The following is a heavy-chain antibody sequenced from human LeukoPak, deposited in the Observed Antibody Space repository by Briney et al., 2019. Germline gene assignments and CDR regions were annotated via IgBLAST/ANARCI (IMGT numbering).Heavy chain of an antibody. J-gene: IGHJ5*02. CDR2: IWYDGSNK. CDR1: GFTFSSYA. CDR3: ARDMGIAAAGIRA. Sequence: GGSLRLSCAASGFTFSSYAMYWVRQAPGKGLEWVTNIWYDGSNKYYADSVKGRFTISRDNSKNTLYLQMNSLRAEDTAVYYCARDMGIAAAGIRAWGQGTLVTVSS. D-gene: IGHD6-13*01. V-gene: IGHV3-33*01.